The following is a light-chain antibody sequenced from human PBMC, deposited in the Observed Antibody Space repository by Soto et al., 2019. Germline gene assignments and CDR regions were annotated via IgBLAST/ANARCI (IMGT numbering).Light chain of an antibody. Sequence: DLQITHSPNRIKRSXLGRVAIAGXASQNISSYLNWYRHKAGRAPELLIYAASTLQRGVPSSFSGSGSGTDFLLTISSLQPEDFATYYCQQSFSSPRSFGQGTKVDNK. J-gene: IGKJ2*03. V-gene: IGKV1-39*01. CDR3: QQSFSSPRS. CDR2: AAS. CDR1: QNISSY.